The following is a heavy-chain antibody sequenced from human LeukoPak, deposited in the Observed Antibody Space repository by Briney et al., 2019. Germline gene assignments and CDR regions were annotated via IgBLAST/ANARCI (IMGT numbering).Heavy chain of an antibody. CDR1: GGTFSSYA. V-gene: IGHV1-69*05. CDR2: IIPIFGTA. Sequence: SVKVSCKASGGTFSSYAISWVRRAPGQGLEWMGGIIPIFGTANYAQKFQGRVTITTDESTSTAYMELSSLRSEDTAVYYSARGRGYSGYDSSYYFDYWGQGTLVTVSS. J-gene: IGHJ4*02. CDR3: ARGRGYSGYDSSYYFDY. D-gene: IGHD5-12*01.